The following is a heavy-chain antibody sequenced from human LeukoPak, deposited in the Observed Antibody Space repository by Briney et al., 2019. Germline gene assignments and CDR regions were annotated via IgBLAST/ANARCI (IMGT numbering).Heavy chain of an antibody. V-gene: IGHV4-39*01. J-gene: IGHJ4*02. CDR1: GGSISSGGYY. D-gene: IGHD3-10*01. CDR2: IYYGGST. CDR3: ARQSNYYGSGTYSYYFDY. Sequence: SETLSLTCTVSGGSISSGGYYWSWIRQHPGKGLEWIGSIYYGGSTYYNPSLKSRVTISVDTSKNQFSLKLSSVTAADTAVYYCARQSNYYGSGTYSYYFDYWGQGTLVTVSS.